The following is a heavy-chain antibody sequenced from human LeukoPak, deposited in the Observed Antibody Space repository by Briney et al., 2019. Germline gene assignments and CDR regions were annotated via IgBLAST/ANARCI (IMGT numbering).Heavy chain of an antibody. CDR2: INHSGST. V-gene: IGHV4-34*01. CDR3: ARGQGADNGMDV. J-gene: IGHJ6*02. CDR1: DGSFGGYY. Sequence: PSETLSLTCAVYDGSFGGYYWSWIRQPPGKGLEWIGEINHSGSTNYNPSLKSRVTISVDTSKNQFSLKLSSVTAADTAVYYCARGQGADNGMDVWGQGTTVTVSS. D-gene: IGHD6-19*01.